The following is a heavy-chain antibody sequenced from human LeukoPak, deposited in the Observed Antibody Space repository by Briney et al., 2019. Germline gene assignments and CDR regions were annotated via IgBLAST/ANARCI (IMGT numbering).Heavy chain of an antibody. Sequence: GGSLRLSCAASGFTSSSYAMSWVRQAPGKGLEWVSAISGSGGSTYYADSVKGRFTISRDNSKNTLYLQMNSLRAEDTAVYYCAKDLGQPYAFDIWGQGTMVTVSS. CDR2: ISGSGGST. D-gene: IGHD2-2*01. CDR1: GFTSSSYA. J-gene: IGHJ3*02. CDR3: AKDLGQPYAFDI. V-gene: IGHV3-23*01.